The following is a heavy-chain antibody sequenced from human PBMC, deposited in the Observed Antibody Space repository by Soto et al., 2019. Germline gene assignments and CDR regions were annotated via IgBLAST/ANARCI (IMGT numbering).Heavy chain of an antibody. CDR3: GDRLALMASPINQ. J-gene: IGHJ4*02. CDR2: HYWDDRT. Sequence: SGPTLVNPTQTLTLPCSFSGFLLPTDGMDVGWIRLPPGMALQWLASHYWDDRTRYTPSLERRLTITSDTSRSQEVLTMTHLAPRDTGTYYCGDRLALMASPINQWGQGTLGTVSS. D-gene: IGHD2-21*01. V-gene: IGHV2-5*02. CDR1: GFLLPTDGMD.